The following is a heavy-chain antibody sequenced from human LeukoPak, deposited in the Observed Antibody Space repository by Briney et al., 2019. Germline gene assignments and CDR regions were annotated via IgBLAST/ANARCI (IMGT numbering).Heavy chain of an antibody. Sequence: SGGSLRLSCAASGFTFSSYAMSWVRQAPGKGLEWVSAISGSGGSTYYADSVKGRFTISRDNSKNTLHLQMNSLRAEDTAVYYCAKDPYYYDSSGYYPFDYWGQGTLVTVSS. CDR1: GFTFSSYA. V-gene: IGHV3-23*01. J-gene: IGHJ4*02. CDR3: AKDPYYYDSSGYYPFDY. CDR2: ISGSGGST. D-gene: IGHD3-22*01.